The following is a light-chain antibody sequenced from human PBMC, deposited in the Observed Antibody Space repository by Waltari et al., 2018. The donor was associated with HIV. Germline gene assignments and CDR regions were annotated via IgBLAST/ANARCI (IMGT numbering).Light chain of an antibody. J-gene: IGLJ3*02. CDR3: SSYINTDTLV. Sequence: QSALTQPASVSGSLGQSIPISCTGTRLDIGLYTLASWYQQHPGKAPQLVIHGVGTRPSGVSDRFAGSKSGNTASLTISTLQAEDEADYYCSSYINTDTLVFGGGTKLTVL. CDR2: GVG. V-gene: IGLV2-14*01. CDR1: RLDIGLYTL.